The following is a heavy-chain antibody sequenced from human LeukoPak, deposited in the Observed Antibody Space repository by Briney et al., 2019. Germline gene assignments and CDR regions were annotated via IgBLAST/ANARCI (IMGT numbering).Heavy chain of an antibody. J-gene: IGHJ6*03. V-gene: IGHV1-46*01. CDR1: GYTFTSYY. Sequence: GASVKVSCKASGYTFTSYYMHWVRQAPGQGLAWVGIINSSGGSTSYAQKFQGRVTMTRDTSISTAYMELSRLRSDDTAVYYCARDLEGSGSYFPYYYYYYMDVWGKGTTVTISS. D-gene: IGHD3-10*01. CDR3: ARDLEGSGSYFPYYYYYYMDV. CDR2: INSSGGST.